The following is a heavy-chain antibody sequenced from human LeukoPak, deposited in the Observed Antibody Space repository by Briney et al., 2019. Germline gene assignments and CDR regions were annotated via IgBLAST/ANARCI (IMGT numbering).Heavy chain of an antibody. Sequence: PSETLSLTCTVSGGSISRYYWSWLRQPPGKGREWSGDIYYSGSTNYNPSLRSRVTISVDTSKNQFSLKLNSVTAADTAMYYCAGAPPLLYSSSSLGAFDIWGQGTRVPVSS. CDR1: GGSISRYY. CDR2: IYYSGST. D-gene: IGHD6-13*01. J-gene: IGHJ3*02. V-gene: IGHV4-59*01. CDR3: AGAPPLLYSSSSLGAFDI.